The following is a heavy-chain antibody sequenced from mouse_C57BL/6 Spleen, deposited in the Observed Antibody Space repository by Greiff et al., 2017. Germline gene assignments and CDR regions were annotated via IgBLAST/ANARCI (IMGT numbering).Heavy chain of an antibody. J-gene: IGHJ2*01. CDR1: GYTFTDYN. CDR3: AAIPRWDYGGLGY. V-gene: IGHV1-18*01. CDR2: INPNNGGT. Sequence: VQLQQSGPELVKPGASVKIPCKASGYTFTDYNMDWVKQSHGKSLEWIGDINPNNGGTIYNQKFKGKATLTVDKSSSTACMELRSLTSEDTAVYYCAAIPRWDYGGLGYWGQGTTLTVSS. D-gene: IGHD2-4*01.